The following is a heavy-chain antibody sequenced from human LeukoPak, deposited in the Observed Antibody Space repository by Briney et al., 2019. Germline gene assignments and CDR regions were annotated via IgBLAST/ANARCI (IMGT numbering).Heavy chain of an antibody. J-gene: IGHJ4*02. Sequence: SETLSLTCTVSGGSITFTSYYWGWIRQPPGKGLEWIGCIYYGGTTYVNPSLKSRVTISADTSKNQFSLGLSSVTAADTAVYYCARQSRDGDYIAKLFDYWGQGTLVTVSS. V-gene: IGHV4-39*01. CDR2: IYYGGTT. D-gene: IGHD4-17*01. CDR1: GGSITFTSYY. CDR3: ARQSRDGDYIAKLFDY.